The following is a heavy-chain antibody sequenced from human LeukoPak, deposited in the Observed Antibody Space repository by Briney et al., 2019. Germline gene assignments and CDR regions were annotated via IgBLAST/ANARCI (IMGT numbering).Heavy chain of an antibody. V-gene: IGHV3-15*01. CDR3: TTGITMVRGVIHLIDY. CDR2: IKSKTDGGTT. J-gene: IGHJ4*02. CDR1: GFTFSSYG. Sequence: PGGSLRLSCAASGFTFSSYGMNWVRQVRQAPGKGLEWVGRIKSKTDGGTTDYAAPVKGRFTISRDDSKNTLYLQMNSLKTEDTAVYYCTTGITMVRGVIHLIDYWGQGTLVTVSS. D-gene: IGHD3-10*01.